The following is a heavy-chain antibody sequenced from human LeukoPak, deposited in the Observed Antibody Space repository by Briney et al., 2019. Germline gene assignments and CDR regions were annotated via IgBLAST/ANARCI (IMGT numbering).Heavy chain of an antibody. D-gene: IGHD6-13*01. Sequence: GGSLRLSCAASGFTFSSYSMNWVRQAPGKGLEWVSYISSSSTIYYADSVKGRFTISRDNAKNSLYLQMNSLRAEDTAVYYCARAGLRAAAGLWGQGTLVTVSS. CDR3: ARAGLRAAAGL. J-gene: IGHJ4*02. V-gene: IGHV3-48*01. CDR1: GFTFSSYS. CDR2: ISSSSTI.